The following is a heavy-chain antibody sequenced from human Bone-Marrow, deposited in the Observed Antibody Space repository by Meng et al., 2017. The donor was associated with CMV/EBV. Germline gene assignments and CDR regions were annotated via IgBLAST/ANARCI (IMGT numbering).Heavy chain of an antibody. D-gene: IGHD3-3*01. CDR3: ARDPAYYDFWSGYAYYFDY. Sequence: GGSLRLSCAASGFTFSSYWMSWVRQAPGKGLEWVANIKQDGSEKYYVDSVKGRFTISRDNAKNSLYLQMNSLRAEDTAVYYCARDPAYYDFWSGYAYYFDYWGQGTLVTVSS. V-gene: IGHV3-7*01. CDR2: IKQDGSEK. CDR1: GFTFSSYW. J-gene: IGHJ4*02.